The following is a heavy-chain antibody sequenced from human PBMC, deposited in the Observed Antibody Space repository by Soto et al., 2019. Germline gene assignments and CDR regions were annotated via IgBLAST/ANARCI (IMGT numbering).Heavy chain of an antibody. V-gene: IGHV4-59*01. CDR1: GGSISSYY. CDR2: VYYSGSA. J-gene: IGHJ4*02. CDR3: ARGSMVRGPTPFDY. Sequence: SETLSLTCNVSGGSISSYYRNWIRHPPGKTLEWIGDVYYSGSANYNPSLKSRVTISVDMSKNQFSLKLNSVTAADTAVYYCARGSMVRGPTPFDYWGQGTLVTVSS. D-gene: IGHD3-10*01.